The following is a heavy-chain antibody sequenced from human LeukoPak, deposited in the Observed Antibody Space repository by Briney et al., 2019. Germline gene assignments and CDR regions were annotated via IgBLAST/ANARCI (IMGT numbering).Heavy chain of an antibody. CDR1: RFTLSSYS. Sequence: PGGSLRLSCAASRFTLSSYSMNWVRQAPGKGLEWVSSISSSSSYIYYADSVKGRFTISRDNAKNSLCLQMNSLRAEDTAVYYCARDRQAAGTYYFDYWGQGTLVTVSS. CDR2: ISSSSSYI. V-gene: IGHV3-21*01. J-gene: IGHJ4*02. CDR3: ARDRQAAGTYYFDY. D-gene: IGHD6-13*01.